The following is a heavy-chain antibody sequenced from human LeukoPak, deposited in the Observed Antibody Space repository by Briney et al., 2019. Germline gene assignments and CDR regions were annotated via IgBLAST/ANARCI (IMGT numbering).Heavy chain of an antibody. J-gene: IGHJ5*02. CDR2: IYTSGST. CDR3: AREGLNMVRGVIPKEAWGWFDP. D-gene: IGHD3-10*01. CDR1: GGSISNGSYY. Sequence: SETLSLTCTVSGGSISNGSYYWSWIRQPAGKGLEWIGRIYTSGSTNYNPSLKSRVTISVDPSKNQFSLKLNSVTAADTAVYYCAREGLNMVRGVIPKEAWGWFDPWGQGTLVTVSS. V-gene: IGHV4-61*02.